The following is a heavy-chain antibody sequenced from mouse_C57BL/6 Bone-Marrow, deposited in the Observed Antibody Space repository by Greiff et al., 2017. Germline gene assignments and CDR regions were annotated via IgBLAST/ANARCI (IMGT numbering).Heavy chain of an antibody. CDR2: MHPNGGSP. J-gene: IGHJ4*01. D-gene: IGHD2-4*01. Sequence: QVQLQQPGAELVKPGASVKLSCKASGYTFTNYWMHWVKQRPGQGLEWIGMMHPNGGSPDYNEKFKSEATLSVDKSSRTAYRELSILTSEDSAVYYCARSYDYDDYTMDYWGQGTSVTVTS. V-gene: IGHV1-64*01. CDR3: ARSYDYDDYTMDY. CDR1: GYTFTNYW.